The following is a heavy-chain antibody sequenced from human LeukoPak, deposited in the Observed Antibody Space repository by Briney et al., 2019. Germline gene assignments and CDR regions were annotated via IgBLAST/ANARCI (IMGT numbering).Heavy chain of an antibody. CDR3: ARGQPGRWLPIQRPRRYGMDV. V-gene: IGHV1-8*01. J-gene: IGHJ6*02. D-gene: IGHD5-24*01. CDR2: MNPNSGNT. Sequence: ASVKVSCKASGYTFTSYDINWVRQATGQGLEWMGWMNPNSGNTGYAQKFQGRVTMTRNTSISTAYMELSSLRSEDTAVYYCARGQPGRWLPIQRPRRYGMDVWGQGTTVTVSS. CDR1: GYTFTSYD.